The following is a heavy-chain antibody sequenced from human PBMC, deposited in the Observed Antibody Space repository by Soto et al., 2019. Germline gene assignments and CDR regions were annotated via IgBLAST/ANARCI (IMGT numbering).Heavy chain of an antibody. D-gene: IGHD6-13*01. J-gene: IGHJ6*02. Sequence: SQTLSLTCAISGDSVSSNSAAWNWIRQSPSRGLEWLGRTYYRSKWYNDYAVSVKSRITINPDTSKNQFSLQLNSVTPEDTAVYYCARDVRIAAAGYYYYGMDVWGQGTTVTVSS. CDR1: GDSVSSNSAA. CDR3: ARDVRIAAAGYYYYGMDV. CDR2: TYYRSKWYN. V-gene: IGHV6-1*01.